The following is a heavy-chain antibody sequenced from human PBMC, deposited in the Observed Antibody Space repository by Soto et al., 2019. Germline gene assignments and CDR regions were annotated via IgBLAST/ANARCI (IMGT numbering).Heavy chain of an antibody. V-gene: IGHV3-30-3*01. Sequence: QVQLVKSGGVVVQPGRSLRLSCAASGFTFSSYAMHWVSQAPGKGLEWVAVISYEGSNKYYADSVKGRFTISRDNSKNTLYLQMNSLRAEDTVVYYCAGDAGITMVRGVIWSKDYWGQGTLVTVSS. CDR3: AGDAGITMVRGVIWSKDY. J-gene: IGHJ4*02. D-gene: IGHD3-10*01. CDR2: ISYEGSNK. CDR1: GFTFSSYA.